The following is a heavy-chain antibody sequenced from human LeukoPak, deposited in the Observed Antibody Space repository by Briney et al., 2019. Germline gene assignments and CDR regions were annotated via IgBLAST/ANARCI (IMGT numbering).Heavy chain of an antibody. CDR1: GFSLSTSGVG. CDR2: IYWDDDK. V-gene: IGHV2-5*02. CDR3: AHRSADYGGNSGYYFDY. Sequence: SGPTLVNPTQTLTLTCTFSGFSLSTSGVGVGWIRQPPGKALEWLALIYWDDDKRYSPSLKTRLTINKDTSKNQVVLTMTNMDPVDTATYYCAHRSADYGGNSGYYFDYWGQGTLVTVSS. J-gene: IGHJ4*02. D-gene: IGHD4-23*01.